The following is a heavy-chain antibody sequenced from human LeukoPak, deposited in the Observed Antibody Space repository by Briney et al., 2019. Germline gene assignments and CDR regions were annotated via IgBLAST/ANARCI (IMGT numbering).Heavy chain of an antibody. V-gene: IGHV1-18*01. J-gene: IGHJ4*02. Sequence: ASVKVSCKASGYTFSSYGITWVRQAPGQGLEWMGWISGYNDNTNYAQKLQGRVTMTTDTSTSTAYMELRSLRSDDTAVYYCARVSRLRRHIVVVPAAMQDSDYDSSGQPLAYWGQGTLVTVSS. CDR3: ARVSRLRRHIVVVPAAMQDSDYDSSGQPLAY. D-gene: IGHD2-2*01. CDR2: ISGYNDNT. CDR1: GYTFSSYG.